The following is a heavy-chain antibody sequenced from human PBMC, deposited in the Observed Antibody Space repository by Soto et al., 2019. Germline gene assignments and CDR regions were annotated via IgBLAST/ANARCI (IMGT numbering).Heavy chain of an antibody. CDR1: GGSISSYF. CDR2: INHSGST. J-gene: IGHJ6*03. D-gene: IGHD2-2*01. V-gene: IGHV4-34*01. CDR3: ARGKVVVPAAILAYYYYMEV. Sequence: PSETLSLTCTVSGGSISSYFWSWIRQPPGKGLEWIGEINHSGSTNYNPSLKSRVTISVDTSKNQFSLKLSSVTAADTAVYYCARGKVVVPAAILAYYYYMEVWGKGTTVTVSS.